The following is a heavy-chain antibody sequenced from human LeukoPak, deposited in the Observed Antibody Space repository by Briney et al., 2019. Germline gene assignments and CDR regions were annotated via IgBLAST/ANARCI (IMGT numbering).Heavy chain of an antibody. CDR2: IYPGDSDT. CDR1: GYSFTKYW. J-gene: IGHJ4*02. V-gene: IGHV5-51*01. Sequence: GESLKISCKGSGYSFTKYWIGWVRQMPGKGLEWMGIIYPGDSDTRYSPSFQGQVSISADKSISTAYLQWSSLKASDTAMYYCARPGLSGRWLQPALDYWGQGTLVTVSS. CDR3: ARPGLSGRWLQPALDY. D-gene: IGHD5-24*01.